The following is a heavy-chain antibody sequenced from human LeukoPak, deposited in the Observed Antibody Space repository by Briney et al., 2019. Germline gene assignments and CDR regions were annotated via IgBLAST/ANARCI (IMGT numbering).Heavy chain of an antibody. Sequence: GRSLRLSCAASGFTFSTYPMHWVRQASGKGLEWVAVISYDGFNKFYADSVKGRFTISRDDSKNTLFLQMNSLRAEDTAVYHCARPREAGSSSGWYFDNWGQGTLVTVAS. CDR3: ARPREAGSSSGWYFDN. D-gene: IGHD6-19*01. CDR2: ISYDGFNK. V-gene: IGHV3-30*04. J-gene: IGHJ4*02. CDR1: GFTFSTYP.